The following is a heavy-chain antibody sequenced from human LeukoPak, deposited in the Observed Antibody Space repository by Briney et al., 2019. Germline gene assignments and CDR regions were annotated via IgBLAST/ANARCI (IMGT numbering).Heavy chain of an antibody. CDR2: IYYSGST. J-gene: IGHJ6*03. V-gene: IGHV4-59*01. D-gene: IGHD1-26*01. Sequence: SETLSLTCTVSGGSIISYYWSWIRQPPGKGLEWIGYIYYSGSTNYNPSLKSRVTISVDTSKNQFSLKLSSVTAADTAVYYCARGYSGSYYHYYYYMDVWGKGTTVTVSS. CDR3: ARGYSGSYYHYYYYMDV. CDR1: GGSIISYY.